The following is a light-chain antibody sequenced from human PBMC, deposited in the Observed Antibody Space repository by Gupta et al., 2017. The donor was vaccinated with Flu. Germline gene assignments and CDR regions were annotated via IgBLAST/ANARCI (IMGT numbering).Light chain of an antibody. J-gene: IGKJ3*01. Sequence: EIVLTQSPATLSLSPGKTATLSCRASQSVSSYLAWYQQKPGQARRLLIYEATNRATDIRGRLSGSGSETNFTRIITGVGSDDFEVHDCQQRSTFGHGTKVDIK. CDR1: QSVSSY. CDR3: QQRST. V-gene: IGKV3-11*01. CDR2: EAT.